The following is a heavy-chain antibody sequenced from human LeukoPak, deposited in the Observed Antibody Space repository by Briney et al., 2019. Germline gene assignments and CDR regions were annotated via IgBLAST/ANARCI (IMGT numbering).Heavy chain of an antibody. CDR3: ARVPITMVRGVIGDWFDP. J-gene: IGHJ5*02. CDR2: INPNSGGT. CDR1: GYTFTGYY. V-gene: IGHV1-2*02. D-gene: IGHD3-10*01. Sequence: ASVKVSCKASGYTFTGYYMHWVRQAPGQGLEWMGWINPNSGGTNYAQKFQGRVTMTRDTSISTAYMELSRLRSDDTAVYYCARVPITMVRGVIGDWFDPWGQGILVTVSS.